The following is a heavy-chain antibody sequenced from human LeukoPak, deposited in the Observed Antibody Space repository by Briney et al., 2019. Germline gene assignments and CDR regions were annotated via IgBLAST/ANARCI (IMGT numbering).Heavy chain of an antibody. CDR1: GLTFSRYA. CDR3: ALGEMWELSPVFDY. Sequence: PGGSLRLSCEASGLTFSRYAMHWARLAPGKGLEWVAVISYHGSNKYYADSVKGRFTISRDNSKNTLYLQMNSLRAEDTAVYYCALGEMWELSPVFDYWGQGTLVTVSS. J-gene: IGHJ4*02. V-gene: IGHV3-30-3*01. CDR2: ISYHGSNK. D-gene: IGHD1-26*01.